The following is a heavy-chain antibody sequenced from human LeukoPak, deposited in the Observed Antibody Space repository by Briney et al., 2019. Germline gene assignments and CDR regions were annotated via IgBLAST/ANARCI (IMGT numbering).Heavy chain of an antibody. D-gene: IGHD2-2*01. J-gene: IGHJ6*02. CDR1: GYTFTSYY. Sequence: ASVKVSCKASGYTFTSYYMHWVRQAPGQGLEWMGIINPSGGSTSYAQKFQGRVTMTRDTSTSTVYMELSSLRSEDTAVYYCARVCSSTSCYLDYYYDMDVWGQGTTVTVSS. CDR3: ARVCSSTSCYLDYYYDMDV. V-gene: IGHV1-46*01. CDR2: INPSGGST.